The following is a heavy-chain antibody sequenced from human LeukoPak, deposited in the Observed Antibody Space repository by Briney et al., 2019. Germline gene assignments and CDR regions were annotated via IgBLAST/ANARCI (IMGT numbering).Heavy chain of an antibody. CDR1: GFTFSSYS. V-gene: IGHV3-21*01. D-gene: IGHD6-6*01. CDR3: ARGVAARHWFDP. J-gene: IGHJ5*02. Sequence: PGGSLRLSCAASGFTFSSYSMNWVRQAPGKGLEWVSSISSSSSYIYYADSVKGRFTISRDIAKNSLYLQMNSLRAEDTAVYCCARGVAARHWFDPWGQGTLVTVSS. CDR2: ISSSSSYI.